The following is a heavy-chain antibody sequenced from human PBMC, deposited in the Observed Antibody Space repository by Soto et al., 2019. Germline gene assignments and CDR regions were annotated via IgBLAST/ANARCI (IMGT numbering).Heavy chain of an antibody. CDR1: GFTFSTST. CDR2: IVVGSGNT. D-gene: IGHD3-10*01. Sequence: QMQLVQSGPEVKRPETSVKVSCKASGFTFSTSTVQWVRQARGQGLEWIGWIVVGSGNTNYAQKFQQRVTITGDMSTRTAYMEVSSLRFEDTAVYYCAAEADYSGHAFHIWGQGTMVTVSS. CDR3: AAEADYSGHAFHI. V-gene: IGHV1-58*01. J-gene: IGHJ3*02.